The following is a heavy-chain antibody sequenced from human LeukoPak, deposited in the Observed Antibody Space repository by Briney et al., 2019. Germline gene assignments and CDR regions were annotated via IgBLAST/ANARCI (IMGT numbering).Heavy chain of an antibody. CDR2: IWYDGSNK. Sequence: GGSLRLSCAASGFTFSSYGMHWVRQAPGKGLEWVAVIWYDGSNKYYADSVKGRFTISRDNSKNTLYLQMNSLRAEDTAVYYCARGPCSGGSCYLNYWGQGTLVTVSS. CDR3: ARGPCSGGSCYLNY. J-gene: IGHJ4*02. D-gene: IGHD2-15*01. CDR1: GFTFSSYG. V-gene: IGHV3-33*01.